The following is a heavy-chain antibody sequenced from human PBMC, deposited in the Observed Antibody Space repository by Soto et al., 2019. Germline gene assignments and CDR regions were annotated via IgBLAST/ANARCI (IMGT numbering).Heavy chain of an antibody. Sequence: QTLSLPSLISGDSVSSNSAGCNLIMHSPSRGLEWLGRTYYKSKWNNDYALSVKSRITINPDTSKNQFSLHLYSVTPEDTAVYYCTGITWFRGMDVWGQGTPVTVSS. J-gene: IGHJ6*02. V-gene: IGHV6-1*01. CDR2: TYYKSKWNN. CDR1: GDSVSSNSAG. CDR3: TGITWFRGMDV. D-gene: IGHD3-10*01.